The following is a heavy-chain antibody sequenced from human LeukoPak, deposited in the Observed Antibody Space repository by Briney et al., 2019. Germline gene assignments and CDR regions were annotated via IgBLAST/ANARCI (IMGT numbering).Heavy chain of an antibody. CDR3: ARRRSGSLDAFDI. J-gene: IGHJ3*02. D-gene: IGHD1-26*01. CDR2: INPNSGGT. Sequence: ASVKVSCKASGYTFTGYYMHWVRQAPGQGLEWMGWINPNSGGTNYAQKFQGSVTMTRDTSISTAYMELSRLRSDDTAVYYCARRRSGSLDAFDIWGQGTMVTVSS. V-gene: IGHV1-2*02. CDR1: GYTFTGYY.